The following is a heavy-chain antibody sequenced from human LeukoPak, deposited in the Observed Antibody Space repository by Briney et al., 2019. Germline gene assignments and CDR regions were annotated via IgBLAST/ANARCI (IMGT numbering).Heavy chain of an antibody. D-gene: IGHD3-22*01. J-gene: IGHJ4*02. CDR3: ARGKFGDSSGYLFDY. V-gene: IGHV4-34*01. Sequence: KTSETLSLTCAVYGGSFSGYYWSWIRQPPGKGLEWIGEINHSGSTNYNPSLKSRVTISVDTSKNQFSLKLSSVTAADTAMYYCARGKFGDSSGYLFDYWGQGTLVTVSS. CDR1: GGSFSGYY. CDR2: INHSGST.